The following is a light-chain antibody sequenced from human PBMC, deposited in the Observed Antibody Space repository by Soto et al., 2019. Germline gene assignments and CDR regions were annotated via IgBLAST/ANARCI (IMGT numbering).Light chain of an antibody. Sequence: QSALPQPASVSGSPGQSITISCTGTSSDVGGYNYVSWYQQHPGKAPKLMIYEVSNRPSGVSNRFSGSKSGNTASLTISGLQAEDEADYYCSSYTSSSPLVFGGGTKLTFL. CDR2: EVS. V-gene: IGLV2-14*01. CDR3: SSYTSSSPLV. J-gene: IGLJ2*01. CDR1: SSDVGGYNY.